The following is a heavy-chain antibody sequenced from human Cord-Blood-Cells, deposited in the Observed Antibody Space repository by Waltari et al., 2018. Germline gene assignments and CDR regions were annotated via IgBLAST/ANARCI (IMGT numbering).Heavy chain of an antibody. D-gene: IGHD6-19*01. CDR2: INHSGST. CDR1: GGSFSGYY. Sequence: QVQLQQWGAGRLKPSETLSPTCAVYGGSFSGYYWSWIRQPPGKGLEWIGEINHSGSTNYNPSRKRRVTISVDTSKNQFSLKLSSGTAADTAVYYCARVWVAGPSDYWGQGTLVTVSS. J-gene: IGHJ4*02. V-gene: IGHV4-34*01. CDR3: ARVWVAGPSDY.